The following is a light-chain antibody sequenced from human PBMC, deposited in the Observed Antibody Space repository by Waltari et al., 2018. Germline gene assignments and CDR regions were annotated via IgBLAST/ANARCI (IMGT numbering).Light chain of an antibody. V-gene: IGLV3-10*01. CDR2: EDT. J-gene: IGLJ2*01. CDR3: FSTDSSGNHRV. Sequence: SYELTQPPSVSVSPGETARITCSGDALPKRYAYWYQQKSGQAPVLVIDEDTNRPSGIAERFSGSTSGPVATLTITGAQVEDEADYYCFSTDSSGNHRVFGGGTKLTVL. CDR1: ALPKRY.